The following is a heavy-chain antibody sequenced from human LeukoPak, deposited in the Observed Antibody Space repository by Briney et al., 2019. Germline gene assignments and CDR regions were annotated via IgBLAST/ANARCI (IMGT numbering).Heavy chain of an antibody. D-gene: IGHD3-22*01. CDR2: INHSGST. Sequence: SETLSLTCAVYGGSFSGYYWSLIRQPPGKGLEWIGEINHSGSTNYNPSLKSRVTISVDTSKNQFSLKLSSVTAADTAVYYCARPTRASSGYYPRGAFDIWGQGTMVTVSS. CDR3: ARPTRASSGYYPRGAFDI. V-gene: IGHV4-34*01. J-gene: IGHJ3*02. CDR1: GGSFSGYY.